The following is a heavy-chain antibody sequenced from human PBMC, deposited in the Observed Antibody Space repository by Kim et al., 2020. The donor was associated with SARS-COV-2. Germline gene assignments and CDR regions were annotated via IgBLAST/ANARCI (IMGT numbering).Heavy chain of an antibody. CDR3: AKDLRDLGSGSDLYD. V-gene: IGHV3-23*01. J-gene: IGHJ4*02. CDR2: ISGSGGST. Sequence: GGSLRLSCAASGFTFSSYAMSWVRQAPGKGLEWVSAISGSGGSTYYADSVKGRFTISRDNSKNTLYLQMNSLRAEDTAVYYCAKDLRDLGSGSDLYDWGQGTLVTVSS. D-gene: IGHD3-10*01. CDR1: GFTFSSYA.